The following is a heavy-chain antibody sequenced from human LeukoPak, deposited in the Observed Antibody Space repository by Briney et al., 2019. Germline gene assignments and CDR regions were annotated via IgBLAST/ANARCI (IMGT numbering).Heavy chain of an antibody. CDR2: ITNSGTYT. D-gene: IGHD3-3*01. CDR3: ARGLLRSSPNSWAFDL. Sequence: PGGSLRLSCAGSGFTFSDYSMAWVRQAPGKGLEWVSSITNSGTYTFYADSLKGRFTVSRDNAKNSLNLQMNSLRAEDTAVYYCARGLLRSSPNSWAFDLWGQGTTVTVSS. CDR1: GFTFSDYS. V-gene: IGHV3-21*01. J-gene: IGHJ6*02.